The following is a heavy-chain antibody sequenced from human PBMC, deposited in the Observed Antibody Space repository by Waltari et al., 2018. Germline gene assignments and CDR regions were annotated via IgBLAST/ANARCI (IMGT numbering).Heavy chain of an antibody. CDR3: ARSLRYYYMDV. CDR2: INHSGST. CDR1: GGSFSGYY. J-gene: IGHJ6*03. V-gene: IGHV4-34*01. D-gene: IGHD3-16*01. Sequence: QVQLQQWGAGLLKPSETLSLTCAVYGGSFSGYYWSWIRQPPGKGLEWIGEINHSGSTNYNPSLKSRVTISVDTSKNQFSLKLSSVTAADTAVYYCARSLRYYYMDVWGKGTTVTVSS.